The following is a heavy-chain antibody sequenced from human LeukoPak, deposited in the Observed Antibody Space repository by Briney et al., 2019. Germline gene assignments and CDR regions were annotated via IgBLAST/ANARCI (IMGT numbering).Heavy chain of an antibody. CDR1: GGSISSYY. V-gene: IGHV4-59*12. J-gene: IGHJ4*02. Sequence: SETLSLTCTVSGGSISSYYWSWIRQPPGKGLEWIGYIYYSGSTNYNPSLKSRVTISVDTSKNQFSLKLSSVTAADTAVYYCARGDYVREFDYWGQGTLVTVSS. CDR2: IYYSGST. CDR3: ARGDYVREFDY. D-gene: IGHD4-17*01.